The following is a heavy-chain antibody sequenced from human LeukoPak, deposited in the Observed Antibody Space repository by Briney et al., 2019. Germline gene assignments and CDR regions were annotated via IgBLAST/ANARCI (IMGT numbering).Heavy chain of an antibody. CDR3: ARTVFGVSDI. J-gene: IGHJ3*02. CDR2: IYYSGST. Sequence: PSETLSLTCSVSGGSISSYYWSWIRQPPGKGLEWIGYIYYSGSTNYNPSLKSRVTISVDTSKNQFSLKLSSVTAADTAVYYCARTVFGVSDIWGQGTMVTVSS. CDR1: GGSISSYY. D-gene: IGHD3-3*01. V-gene: IGHV4-59*01.